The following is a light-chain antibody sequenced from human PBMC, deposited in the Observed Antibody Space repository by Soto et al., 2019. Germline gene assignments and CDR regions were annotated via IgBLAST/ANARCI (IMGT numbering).Light chain of an antibody. Sequence: DIQMTQSPSSLSASVGDRVTITCRASQTIANYLNWYQQRPGKAPKLLIYAASTLLSGVPSRFSGGGSGTDFTLTIDSLQPEDFATYYFQQSFSSPWTFGQGTEVEIK. CDR2: AAS. J-gene: IGKJ1*01. CDR1: QTIANY. CDR3: QQSFSSPWT. V-gene: IGKV1-39*01.